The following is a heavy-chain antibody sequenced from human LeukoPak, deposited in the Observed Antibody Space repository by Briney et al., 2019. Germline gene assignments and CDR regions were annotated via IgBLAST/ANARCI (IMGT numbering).Heavy chain of an antibody. V-gene: IGHV3-11*01. Sequence: PGGSLRLSCAASGFTFSDYYMSWIRQAPGKGLEWVSYISSSGSTIYYADSVKGRFTISRDNAKNSLYLQMNNLRAEDTAVYYCARDPRRMYSSSWYLTWGQGTLVTVSP. D-gene: IGHD6-13*01. CDR3: ARDPRRMYSSSWYLT. CDR1: GFTFSDYY. J-gene: IGHJ4*02. CDR2: ISSSGSTI.